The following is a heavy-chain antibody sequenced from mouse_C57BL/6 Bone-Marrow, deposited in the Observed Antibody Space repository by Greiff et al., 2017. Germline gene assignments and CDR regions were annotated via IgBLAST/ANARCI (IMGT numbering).Heavy chain of an antibody. CDR2: INYDGSST. CDR3: AREDYYGSSFWYFDV. Sequence: EVKVEESEGGLVQPGSSMKLSCTASGFTFSDYYMAWVRQVPEKGLEWVANINYDGSSTYYLDSLKSRFIISRDNANNILYLQMSSLKSEDTTTYYCAREDYYGSSFWYFDVWGTGTTVTVSS. V-gene: IGHV5-16*01. D-gene: IGHD1-1*01. CDR1: GFTFSDYY. J-gene: IGHJ1*03.